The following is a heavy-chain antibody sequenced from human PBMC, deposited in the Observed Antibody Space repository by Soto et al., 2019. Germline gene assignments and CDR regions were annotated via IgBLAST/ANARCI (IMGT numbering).Heavy chain of an antibody. D-gene: IGHD5-12*01. J-gene: IGHJ3*02. CDR1: GGSISSSSYS. CDR2: IYYSAST. CDR3: ARAGDGYNTDAFDI. V-gene: IGHV4-61*05. Sequence: SETLSLTCSFSGGSISSSSYSLGWIRQPPGKGLEWIGYIYYSASTNYSPSLKSRVTISVDTSKNQFSLQLNSVTPEDTAVYYCARAGDGYNTDAFDIWGQGTMVTVSS.